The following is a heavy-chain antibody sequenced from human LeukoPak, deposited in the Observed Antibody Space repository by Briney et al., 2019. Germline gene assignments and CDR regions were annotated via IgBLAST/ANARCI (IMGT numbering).Heavy chain of an antibody. D-gene: IGHD3-3*01. Sequence: SETLSLTCTVSGGSISSCYWSWIRQPAGKGLEWIGRIYTSGSTNYNPSLKSRVTMSVDTSKNQFSLKLSSVTAADTAVYYCAREKDFSLWDAAVDYWGQGTLVIVSS. CDR2: IYTSGST. CDR1: GGSISSCY. CDR3: AREKDFSLWDAAVDY. J-gene: IGHJ4*02. V-gene: IGHV4-4*07.